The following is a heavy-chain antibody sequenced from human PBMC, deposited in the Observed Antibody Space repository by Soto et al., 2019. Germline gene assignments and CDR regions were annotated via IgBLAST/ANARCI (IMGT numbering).Heavy chain of an antibody. J-gene: IGHJ2*01. Sequence: QVPLVQSGAEVKKPGASVKVSCKASGYTFTSYGISWVRQAPGQGLEWMGWISAYNGKTNYAQKLQGRVTMTTETSTSTAYMELRSLRADDTAVYYCARDNLLPIYGVGGAVRRSWYFDLWGRGTLVTVSS. V-gene: IGHV1-18*04. D-gene: IGHD4-17*01. CDR3: ARDNLLPIYGVGGAVRRSWYFDL. CDR2: ISAYNGKT. CDR1: GYTFTSYG.